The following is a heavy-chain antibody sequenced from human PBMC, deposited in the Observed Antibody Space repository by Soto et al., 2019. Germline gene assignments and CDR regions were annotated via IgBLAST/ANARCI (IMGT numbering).Heavy chain of an antibody. J-gene: IGHJ4*02. D-gene: IGHD3-3*01. CDR3: ARQNGITIFGVDFDY. V-gene: IGHV1-69*06. Sequence: SVKVSCKASGGTFSSYAISWVRQAPGQGLEWMGGIIPIFGTANYAQKFQDRVTITADKSTSTAYMELSSLRSEDTAVYYCARQNGITIFGVDFDYWGQGTLVTVSS. CDR1: GGTFSSYA. CDR2: IIPIFGTA.